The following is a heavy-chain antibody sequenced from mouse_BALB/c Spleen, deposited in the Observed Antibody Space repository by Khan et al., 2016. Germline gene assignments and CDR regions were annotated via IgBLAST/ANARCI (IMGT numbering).Heavy chain of an antibody. CDR3: SRLYGSTYWYFDV. Sequence: QVQLQQPGAELVKPGASVKLSCKASGYTFTSYDINWVRQRPEQGLEWIGWIFPGDGSTKYNEKFKGKATLTTDKSSSTAYMQLSSLTSEDTAVFFCSRLYGSTYWYFDVWGEGTTVTVSS. J-gene: IGHJ1*01. CDR1: GYTFTSYD. CDR2: IFPGDGST. V-gene: IGHV1-85*01. D-gene: IGHD1-1*01.